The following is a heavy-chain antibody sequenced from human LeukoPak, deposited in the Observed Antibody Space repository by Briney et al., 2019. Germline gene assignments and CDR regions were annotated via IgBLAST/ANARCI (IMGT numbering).Heavy chain of an antibody. V-gene: IGHV3-7*05. CDR1: GFTFSRFW. Sequence: GGSLRLSCTASGFTFSRFWMNWVRQAPGRGLEWVANIDQSGGRNNYVDSVKGRFTISRDNAKNSLFLEMSSLRADDTAVYFCARDVEGGTFDIWGQGTTVTVSS. J-gene: IGHJ3*02. D-gene: IGHD3-16*01. CDR2: IDQSGGRN. CDR3: ARDVEGGTFDI.